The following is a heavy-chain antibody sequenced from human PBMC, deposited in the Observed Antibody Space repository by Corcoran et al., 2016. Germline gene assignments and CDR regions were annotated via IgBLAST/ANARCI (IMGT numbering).Heavy chain of an antibody. J-gene: IGHJ3*01. CDR3: ARQVVTSSLPGNGAFDV. Sequence: QLQLQQSGPGLVKPSETLSLTCTVSGASISSTSYYWGWIRQPPGKRLDWIGSIYYIGTTSYNPSLKSRVTISVDTSKNQFSLRLSSVTAADTALYYCARQVVTSSLPGNGAFDVWGQGKVVSVSA. D-gene: IGHD2-21*02. V-gene: IGHV4-39*01. CDR1: GASISSTSYY. CDR2: IYYIGTT.